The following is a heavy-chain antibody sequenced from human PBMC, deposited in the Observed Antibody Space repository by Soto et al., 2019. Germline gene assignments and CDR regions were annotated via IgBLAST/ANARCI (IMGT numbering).Heavy chain of an antibody. D-gene: IGHD6-13*01. CDR1: GGSISSGDYY. Sequence: SETLSLTCTVSGGSISSGDYYWSWIRQPPGKGLEWIGYIYYSGSTYYNPSLESRVTISVDTSKNQFSLKLSSVTAADTAVYYCARVLSSSWPGYYYGMDVWGQGTTVTVSS. CDR3: ARVLSSSWPGYYYGMDV. V-gene: IGHV4-30-4*01. CDR2: IYYSGST. J-gene: IGHJ6*02.